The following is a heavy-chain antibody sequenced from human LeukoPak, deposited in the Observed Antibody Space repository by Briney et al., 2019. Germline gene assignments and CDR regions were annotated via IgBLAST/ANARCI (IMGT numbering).Heavy chain of an antibody. J-gene: IGHJ3*02. D-gene: IGHD2-15*01. Sequence: SETLSLTCAVSGYSISSGYYWGWIRQPPGKGLEWIGSIYHSGSTYYNPSLKSRVTISVDTSKNQFSLKLSSVTAADTAVYYCARHDKYCSGGSCPRAAFDIWGQGTMSPSLQ. CDR3: ARHDKYCSGGSCPRAAFDI. V-gene: IGHV4-38-2*01. CDR2: IYHSGST. CDR1: GYSISSGYY.